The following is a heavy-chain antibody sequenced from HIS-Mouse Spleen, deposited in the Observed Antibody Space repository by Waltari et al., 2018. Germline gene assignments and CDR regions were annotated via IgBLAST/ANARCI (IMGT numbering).Heavy chain of an antibody. V-gene: IGHV4-39*07. D-gene: IGHD3-9*01. CDR3: ATNQARLGSVYYFDY. J-gene: IGHJ4*02. Sequence: QLQLQESGPGLVKPSETLSLTCTVSGASISSSSYYWGWIRQPPGKGLEWIGSIYYCGSTYYNPSLKSRFTISVDTSKNQFSLKLSSVTAADTAVYYCATNQARLGSVYYFDYWGQGTLVTVSS. CDR2: IYYCGST. CDR1: GASISSSSYY.